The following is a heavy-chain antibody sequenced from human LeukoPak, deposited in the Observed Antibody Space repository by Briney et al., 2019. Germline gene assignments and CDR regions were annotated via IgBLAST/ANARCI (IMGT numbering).Heavy chain of an antibody. D-gene: IGHD3-16*01. V-gene: IGHV3-23*01. CDR2: ITASGFST. Sequence: PGGSLRLSCAASGFTFSNYAVSWVRQAPGKGLEWVSAITASGFSTYYADSVKGRFTISRDNSENTLFLQMNSLRAEDTAVYYCAKDGGDYVWGSYSYYLDYWGQGTLVTVSS. CDR1: GFTFSNYA. CDR3: AKDGGDYVWGSYSYYLDY. J-gene: IGHJ4*02.